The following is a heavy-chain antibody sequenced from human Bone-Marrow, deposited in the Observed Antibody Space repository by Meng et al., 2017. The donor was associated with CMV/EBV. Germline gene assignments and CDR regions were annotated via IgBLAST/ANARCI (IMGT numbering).Heavy chain of an antibody. Sequence: GESLKISCEASEITLSRYEMNWVRQAPGTRLEWVSSISTSGSYRKYADSVQGRFTISRDNAKNSLYLQMNSLTVDDTAVYYCALMAYSSSSGSFDIWGQGTMVTVSS. V-gene: IGHV3-21*01. CDR1: EITLSRYE. CDR2: ISTSGSYR. CDR3: ALMAYSSSSGSFDI. J-gene: IGHJ3*02. D-gene: IGHD6-6*01.